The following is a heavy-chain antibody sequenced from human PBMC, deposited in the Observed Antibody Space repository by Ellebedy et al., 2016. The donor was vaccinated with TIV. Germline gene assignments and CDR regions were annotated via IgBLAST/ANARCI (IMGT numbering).Heavy chain of an antibody. CDR2: ITSAGDT. Sequence: GESLKISCAASGFTFSSHDMHWVRQPTGKGLEWVSGITSAGDTYLGSVKGRFIISRDSAKNSLYLQMNSLRAEDTAVYYCARATSGFDYWGQGALATVSS. J-gene: IGHJ4*02. CDR1: GFTFSSHD. D-gene: IGHD5-24*01. V-gene: IGHV3-13*01. CDR3: ARATSGFDY.